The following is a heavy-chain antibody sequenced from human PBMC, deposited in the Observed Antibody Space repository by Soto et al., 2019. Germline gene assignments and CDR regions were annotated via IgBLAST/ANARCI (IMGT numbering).Heavy chain of an antibody. D-gene: IGHD2-2*01. CDR1: GFTFSSYA. Sequence: GGSLRLSCAASGFTFSSYAMSWVRQAPGKGLEWVSAISGSGGSTYYADSVKGRFTISRDNSKNTLYLQMNSLRAEDTAVYYCAKDLYCSSTSCYDYYYYGMDVWGQGTTVTVSS. CDR2: ISGSGGST. J-gene: IGHJ6*02. V-gene: IGHV3-23*01. CDR3: AKDLYCSSTSCYDYYYYGMDV.